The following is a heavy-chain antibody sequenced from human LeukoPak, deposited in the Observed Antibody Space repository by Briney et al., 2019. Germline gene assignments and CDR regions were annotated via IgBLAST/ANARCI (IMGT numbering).Heavy chain of an antibody. J-gene: IGHJ4*02. CDR2: ISSSSSYI. Sequence: GGSLRLSCAASGFTFSSYSMNWVRQAPGKGLEWVSSISSSSSYIYYADSVKGRFTISRDNAKNTLYLQMNSLRAEDTAVYYCARTPISLRSVLVCWDQGTLVTVSS. CDR1: GFTFSSYS. V-gene: IGHV3-21*01. D-gene: IGHD3-9*01. CDR3: ARTPISLRSVLVC.